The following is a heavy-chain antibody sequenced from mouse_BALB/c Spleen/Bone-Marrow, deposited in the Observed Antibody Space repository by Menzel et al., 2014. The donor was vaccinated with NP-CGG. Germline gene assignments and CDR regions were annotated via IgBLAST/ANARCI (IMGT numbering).Heavy chain of an antibody. Sequence: DVKLVESGGGLVQPGGSLKLSCATSGFTFSDYYMFWVRQTPEKRLEWVAYISNGGGSTYYPDTVKGRFTISRDNAKNKLYLQMIRLKSKDKAMNYCAEQGYDVAMDYWGQGTSVAVSS. V-gene: IGHV5-12*02. CDR3: AEQGYDVAMDY. CDR1: GFTFSDYY. CDR2: ISNGGGST. D-gene: IGHD2-14*01. J-gene: IGHJ4*01.